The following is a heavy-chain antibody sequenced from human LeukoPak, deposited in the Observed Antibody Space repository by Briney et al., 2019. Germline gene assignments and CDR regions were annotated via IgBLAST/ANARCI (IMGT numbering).Heavy chain of an antibody. Sequence: ASVKVSCKASGYTFTTYAMNWVRQAPGQGLEWMGWIHTNTGNPTYAQGFTGRFVFSLDTSVSTAYLQISSLKAGDTALYYCARARDCSGGNCYSDYWGQGTLVTVSS. D-gene: IGHD2-15*01. CDR3: ARARDCSGGNCYSDY. V-gene: IGHV7-4-1*02. CDR1: GYTFTTYA. J-gene: IGHJ4*02. CDR2: IHTNTGNP.